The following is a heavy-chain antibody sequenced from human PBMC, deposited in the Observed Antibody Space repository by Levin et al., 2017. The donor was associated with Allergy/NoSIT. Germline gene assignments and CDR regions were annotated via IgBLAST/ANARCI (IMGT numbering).Heavy chain of an antibody. CDR3: ARDLGTARGGLDV. CDR2: LSANDKNI. Sequence: PGGSLRLSCAASGFTFRTSSVNWVRQAPGKGLEWLSYLSANDKNIYYADSVKGRFSISKDSAKMSLYLQMNNLRAEDTAIYYCARDLGTARGGLDVWGQGTTVTVSS. V-gene: IGHV3-48*01. CDR1: GFTFRTSS. J-gene: IGHJ6*02. D-gene: IGHD6-6*01.